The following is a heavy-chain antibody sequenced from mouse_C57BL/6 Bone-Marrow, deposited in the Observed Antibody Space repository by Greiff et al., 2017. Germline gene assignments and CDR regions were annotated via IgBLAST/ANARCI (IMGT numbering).Heavy chain of an antibody. D-gene: IGHD1-1*01. J-gene: IGHJ2*01. CDR2: IYPGSGST. CDR3: ARTNYYGSSYGC. CDR1: GYTFTSYW. V-gene: IGHV1-55*01. Sequence: QVHVKQSGAELVKPGASVKMSCKASGYTFTSYWITWVKQRPGQGLEWIGDIYPGSGSTNYNEKFKSKATLTVDTSSSTAYMQLSSLTSEDSAVYYCARTNYYGSSYGCWCHGTTLTVSS.